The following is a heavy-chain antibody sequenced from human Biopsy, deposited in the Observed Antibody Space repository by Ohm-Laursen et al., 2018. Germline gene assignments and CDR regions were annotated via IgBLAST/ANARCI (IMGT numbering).Heavy chain of an antibody. CDR3: ARDTPETYDYDNDDNSPFPRRYIDY. V-gene: IGHV3-11*01. J-gene: IGHJ4*02. D-gene: IGHD3-22*01. CDR1: GFHFGDYY. Sequence: SLRLPCTASGFHFGDYYMSWIRQAPGKGLEWISYIASSGGTTYYVDSVKGRFTISRDNAEKSLYLQMNSLRAEDTAVYYCARDTPETYDYDNDDNSPFPRRYIDYWGQGTLVTVSS. CDR2: IASSGGTT.